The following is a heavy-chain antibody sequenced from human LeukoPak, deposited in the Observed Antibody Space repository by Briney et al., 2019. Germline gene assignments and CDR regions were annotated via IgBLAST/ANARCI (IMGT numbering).Heavy chain of an antibody. CDR1: GVTFSSYG. V-gene: IGHV3-30*18. D-gene: IGHD4-23*01. J-gene: IGHJ4*02. CDR2: ISYDGSNK. CDR3: AKDLTDYVGDY. Sequence: GRSLRLSCAASGVTFSSYGMHWVRQAPGKGLEWVAVISYDGSNKYYADSVKGRFTISRDNSKTTLYLQMNSLRAEDTAVYYCAKDLTDYVGDYWGQGTLVTVSS.